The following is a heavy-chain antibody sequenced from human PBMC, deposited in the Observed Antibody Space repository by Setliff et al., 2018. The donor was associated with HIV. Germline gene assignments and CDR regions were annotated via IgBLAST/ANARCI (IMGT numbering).Heavy chain of an antibody. D-gene: IGHD5-18*01. CDR3: VGGQKWLAFDS. J-gene: IGHJ4*02. CDR2: IYNGGNT. V-gene: IGHV4-59*01. Sequence: PSETLSLTCSVSGVSINTYYWSWIRQPPGKGLEWFGYIYNGGNTNYNPSLESRVSMSLDFSNNHLSLKLRPVTTADTAIYYCVGGQKWLAFDSWGQGTLVTVSS. CDR1: GVSINTYY.